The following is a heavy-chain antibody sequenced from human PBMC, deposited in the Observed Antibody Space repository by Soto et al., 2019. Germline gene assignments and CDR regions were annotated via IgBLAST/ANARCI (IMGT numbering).Heavy chain of an antibody. CDR2: IIPILGTA. D-gene: IGHD5-18*01. J-gene: IGHJ4*02. CDR1: GGTFSSYA. V-gene: IGHV1-69*06. CDR3: ARGYSYVHRAVSIDY. Sequence: QVQLVQSGAEVKKPGSSVKVSCKASGGTFSSYAISWVRQAPGQGLEWMGGIIPILGTANYAQKFQGRGTITADKSTSTAYMELSSLRSEDTAVYYCARGYSYVHRAVSIDYWGQGTLVTVSS.